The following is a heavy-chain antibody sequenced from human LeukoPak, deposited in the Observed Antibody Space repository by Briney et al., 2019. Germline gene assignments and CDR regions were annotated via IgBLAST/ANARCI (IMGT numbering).Heavy chain of an antibody. V-gene: IGHV3-23*01. CDR3: AKGDCASGSCYFDD. CDR2: LSDTGDSR. J-gene: IGHJ4*02. Sequence: GGSLRLSCAASGFTLSKHPMYWVRQAPGKGREWVSSLSDTGDSRHYADSVKGRFTISRDSARSALYLQMNSLRAEDTAVYYCAKGDCASGSCYFDDWGQGSQVTVSS. D-gene: IGHD2-8*01. CDR1: GFTLSKHP.